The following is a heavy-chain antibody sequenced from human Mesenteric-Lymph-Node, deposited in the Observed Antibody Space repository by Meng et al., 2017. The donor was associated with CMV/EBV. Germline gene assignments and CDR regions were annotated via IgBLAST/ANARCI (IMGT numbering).Heavy chain of an antibody. CDR3: ARGSDIPVNNY. CDR2: INHSGVP. Sequence: QVQLQQWGAGLLKPSETLSLTCAAYGGSFSGYYWSWIRQPPGKGLEWIGEINHSGVPNYNPSLKSRVTISLDRSKNQFSLKLSSVTAEDTAVYYCARGSDIPVNNYWGQGILVTVSS. D-gene: IGHD2-15*01. J-gene: IGHJ4*02. V-gene: IGHV4-34*01. CDR1: GGSFSGYY.